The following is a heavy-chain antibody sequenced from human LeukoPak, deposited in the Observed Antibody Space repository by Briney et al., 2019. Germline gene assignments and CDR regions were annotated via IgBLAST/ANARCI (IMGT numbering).Heavy chain of an antibody. CDR2: IRSKAYGGTT. CDR3: TRRYYDSSGYYYYYGMDV. Sequence: PGGSLRLSCAASGFTFSDYYMSWIRQAPGKGLEWVGFIRSKAYGGTTEYAASVKGRFTISRDDSKSIAYLQMNSLKTEDTAVYYCTRRYYDSSGYYYYYGMDVWGQGTTVTVSS. V-gene: IGHV3-49*03. D-gene: IGHD3-22*01. CDR1: GFTFSDYY. J-gene: IGHJ6*02.